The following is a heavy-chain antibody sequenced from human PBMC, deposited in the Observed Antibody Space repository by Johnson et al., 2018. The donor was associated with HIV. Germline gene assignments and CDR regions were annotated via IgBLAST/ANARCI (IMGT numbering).Heavy chain of an antibody. CDR3: ARVKVATINAFDS. V-gene: IGHV3-30*03. D-gene: IGHD5-12*01. CDR1: GFTFSSYA. CDR2: MSHDGSDK. J-gene: IGHJ3*02. Sequence: QVQLVESGGGVVQPGRSLRLSCAASGFTFSSYAMHWVRQAPGKGLEWVAAMSHDGSDKYYADSVKGRFTISRDDSKNTLYLHMNSLRAEDTAVYYCARVKVATINAFDSWGQGTMVTVSS.